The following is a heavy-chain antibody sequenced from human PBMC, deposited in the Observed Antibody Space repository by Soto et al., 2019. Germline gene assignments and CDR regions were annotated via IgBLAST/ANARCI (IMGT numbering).Heavy chain of an antibody. CDR3: ARDAADRGITSGYCSGGSCYEYPY. Sequence: PGGSLRLSCAASGFTFSSYWMSWVRQAPGKGLEWVANIKQDGSEKYYVDSVKGRFTISRDNAKNSLYLQMNSLRAEDTAAYYCARDAADRGITSGYCSGGSCYEYPYWGQGTLVTVSS. D-gene: IGHD2-15*01. CDR2: IKQDGSEK. CDR1: GFTFSSYW. V-gene: IGHV3-7*01. J-gene: IGHJ4*02.